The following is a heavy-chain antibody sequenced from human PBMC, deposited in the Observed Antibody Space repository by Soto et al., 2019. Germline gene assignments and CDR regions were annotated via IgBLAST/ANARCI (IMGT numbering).Heavy chain of an antibody. CDR1: GFTFSTYT. Sequence: EVQLVESGGGLVKPGGSLRLSCAASGFTFSTYTMNWVRQAPGKGLEWVSSISSSSSYTFYTDSVKGRFTISRDNAKKSLYLQMNSLRVEDTAVYYCGIGEATGTPFIDHWGQGTLVTVSS. CDR2: ISSSSSYT. CDR3: GIGEATGTPFIDH. D-gene: IGHD1-1*01. V-gene: IGHV3-21*01. J-gene: IGHJ4*02.